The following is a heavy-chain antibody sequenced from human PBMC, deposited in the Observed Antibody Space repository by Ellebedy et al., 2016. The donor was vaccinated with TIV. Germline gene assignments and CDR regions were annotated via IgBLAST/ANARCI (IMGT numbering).Heavy chain of an antibody. Sequence: GESLKISCAASGLTFSSHAMSWVRQAPGKGLEWVSSISGSGGNTYYADSVKGRFTISRGNSKDTLYLQVNSLRAEDTAVYYCARTDCSGRSCYSFFQYWGQGTPVTVSS. CDR3: ARTDCSGRSCYSFFQY. CDR2: ISGSGGNT. J-gene: IGHJ1*01. CDR1: GLTFSSHA. V-gene: IGHV3-23*01. D-gene: IGHD2-15*01.